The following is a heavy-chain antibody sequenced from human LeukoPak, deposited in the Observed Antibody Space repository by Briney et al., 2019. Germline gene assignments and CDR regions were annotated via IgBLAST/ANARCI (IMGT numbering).Heavy chain of an antibody. Sequence: PGRSLRLSCAASGFTFSSYGMHWVRQAPGKGLEWVAVISYDGSNKYYADSVKGRFTISRDNSKNTLYLQMNSLRAEDTVVYYCASLPAAADLLWGQGTLVTVSS. CDR3: ASLPAAADLL. V-gene: IGHV3-30*01. D-gene: IGHD6-13*01. CDR1: GFTFSSYG. J-gene: IGHJ4*02. CDR2: ISYDGSNK.